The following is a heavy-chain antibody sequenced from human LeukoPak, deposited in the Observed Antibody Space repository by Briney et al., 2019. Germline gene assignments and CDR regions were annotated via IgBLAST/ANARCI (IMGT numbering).Heavy chain of an antibody. V-gene: IGHV1-2*06. D-gene: IGHD1-26*01. Sequence: ASVKVSCKASGYTFTGYHMHWVRQAPGQGLERMGRINPNSGDTNYAQKFQGRVTMTRDTSISTAYMELSSLRSEDTAVYYCAREEGGGGSYADYWGQGTLVTVSS. CDR1: GYTFTGYH. J-gene: IGHJ4*02. CDR2: INPNSGDT. CDR3: AREEGGGGSYADY.